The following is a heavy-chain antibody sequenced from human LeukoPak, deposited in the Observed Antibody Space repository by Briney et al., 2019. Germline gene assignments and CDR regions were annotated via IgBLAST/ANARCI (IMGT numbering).Heavy chain of an antibody. CDR2: IIPIFGTA. D-gene: IGHD6-6*01. CDR3: ARDVGGIAARPPNWFDP. Sequence: SVKVSCKXSGGTFSSYAISWVRQAPRQGLEWMGRIIPIFGTANYAQKFQGRVTITTDESTSTAYMELSSLRSEDTAVYYCARDVGGIAARPPNWFDPWGQGTLVTVSS. J-gene: IGHJ5*02. CDR1: GGTFSSYA. V-gene: IGHV1-69*05.